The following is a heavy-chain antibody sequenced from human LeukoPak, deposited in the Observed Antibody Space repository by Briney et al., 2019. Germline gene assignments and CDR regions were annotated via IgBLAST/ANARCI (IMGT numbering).Heavy chain of an antibody. CDR2: ISYSDNST. Sequence: PGGSLRLSCAASGFTFSIYAMSWVRQAPGKGLEWVSAISYSDNSTYYADSVKGRFTISRDNSKNTLYLQMNSLRAEDTAVYYCAKDGVGASRDFDYWGQGTLVTVSS. D-gene: IGHD4/OR15-4a*01. V-gene: IGHV3-23*01. CDR3: AKDGVGASRDFDY. J-gene: IGHJ4*02. CDR1: GFTFSIYA.